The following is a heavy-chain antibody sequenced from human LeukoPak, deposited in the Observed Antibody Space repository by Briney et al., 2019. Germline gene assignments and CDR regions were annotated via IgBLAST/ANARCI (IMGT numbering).Heavy chain of an antibody. CDR2: ITSSSITI. D-gene: IGHD5-12*01. V-gene: IGHV3-48*04. CDR1: GFTFSSYS. CDR3: ARERGYSGYGYAFDI. Sequence: GGSLRLSCAASGFTFSSYSMNWVRQAPGKGLEWVSFITSSSITIYYADSVKGRFTISRDNAKNSLYLQMNSLRAEDTAVYYCARERGYSGYGYAFDIWXQGTMVTVSS. J-gene: IGHJ3*02.